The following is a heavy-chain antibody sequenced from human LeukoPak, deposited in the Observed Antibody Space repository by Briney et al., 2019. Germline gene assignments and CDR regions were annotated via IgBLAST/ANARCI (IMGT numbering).Heavy chain of an antibody. V-gene: IGHV3-66*01. D-gene: IGHD3-16*01. CDR3: AREPRDYVYKKAFDI. Sequence: GGSLRLSCAASGFTVSSNYMSWVRQAPGGWLEWVSVIYSGGSTYYADSVKGRFTISRDNSKNTLYLQMNSLRAEDTAVYYCAREPRDYVYKKAFDIWGQGTMVTVSS. CDR1: GFTVSSNY. CDR2: IYSGGST. J-gene: IGHJ3*02.